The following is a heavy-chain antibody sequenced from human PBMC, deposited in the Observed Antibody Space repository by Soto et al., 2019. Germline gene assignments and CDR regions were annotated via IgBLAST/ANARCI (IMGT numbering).Heavy chain of an antibody. D-gene: IGHD3-9*01. CDR3: TRGSRYFDY. J-gene: IGHJ4*02. Sequence: QVQLVQSGAEVKKPGASVKVSCEASGYTFTTYDINWVRQATGQGLEWMGWINPNSGHTDYAQRFQGRVTMTRNTSISTAYMELSSLRSEDTAVYYCTRGSRYFDYWGQGTLVTVSS. CDR1: GYTFTTYD. CDR2: INPNSGHT. V-gene: IGHV1-8*01.